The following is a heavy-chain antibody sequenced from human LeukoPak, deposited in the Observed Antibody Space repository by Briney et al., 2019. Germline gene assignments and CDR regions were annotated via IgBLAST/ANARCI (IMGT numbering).Heavy chain of an antibody. Sequence: SETLSLTCTVSGGSISSYYWSWIRQPPGKGLEWIGYIYYSGSTNYNPSLKSRVTISVDTSKNQFSLKLSSVTAADTAVYYCARVTSSGYSDYFDYWGQGPLVTVSS. CDR1: GGSISSYY. CDR3: ARVTSSGYSDYFDY. V-gene: IGHV4-59*01. J-gene: IGHJ4*02. D-gene: IGHD3-22*01. CDR2: IYYSGST.